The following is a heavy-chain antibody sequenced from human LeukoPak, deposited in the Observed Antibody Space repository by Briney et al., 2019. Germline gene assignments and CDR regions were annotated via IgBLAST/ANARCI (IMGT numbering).Heavy chain of an antibody. CDR1: GFTFSSYW. V-gene: IGHV3-7*01. D-gene: IGHD4-17*01. CDR3: ARENDYGDYGLPDAFDI. CDR2: IKQDGSEK. Sequence: SGGSLRLSCAASGFTFSSYWMSWVRQAPGKGLEWVANIKQDGSEKYYVDSVKGRFTISRDNAKNSLYLQMNSPRAEDTAVYYCARENDYGDYGLPDAFDIWGQGTMVTVSS. J-gene: IGHJ3*02.